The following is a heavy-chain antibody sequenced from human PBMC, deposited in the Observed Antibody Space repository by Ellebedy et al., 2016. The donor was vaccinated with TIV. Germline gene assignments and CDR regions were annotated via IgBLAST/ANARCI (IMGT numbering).Heavy chain of an antibody. CDR2: INPSDGST. J-gene: IGHJ4*02. Sequence: AASVKVSCKASGYTFSNFFMHWVRQAPGQGLEWMGKINPSDGSTSYAQKFQGRVTMTRDTSTSTVYMELSSLRSEDTAVYYCARDKDILTGYLCYWGQGTLVTVSA. CDR1: GYTFSNFF. CDR3: ARDKDILTGYLCY. V-gene: IGHV1-46*01. D-gene: IGHD3-9*01.